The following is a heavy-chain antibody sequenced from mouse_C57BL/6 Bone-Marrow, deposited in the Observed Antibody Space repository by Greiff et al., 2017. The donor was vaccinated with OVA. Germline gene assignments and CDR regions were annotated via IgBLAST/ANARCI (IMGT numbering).Heavy chain of an antibody. CDR3: ARHYDGRSDY. J-gene: IGHJ2*01. CDR2: ISSGGSYT. V-gene: IGHV5-6*01. D-gene: IGHD2-12*01. CDR1: GFTFSSYG. Sequence: EVQLVESGGDLVKPGGSLKLSCAASGFTFSSYGMSWVRQTPDKRLEWVATISSGGSYTYYPDSVKGRFTISRDNAKNTMYRRMSSLKSEDTAMNYCARHYDGRSDYWGQGTTLTVSS.